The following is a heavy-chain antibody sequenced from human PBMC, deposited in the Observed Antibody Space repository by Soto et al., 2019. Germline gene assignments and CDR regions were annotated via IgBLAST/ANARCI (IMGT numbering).Heavy chain of an antibody. J-gene: IGHJ3*01. CDR1: GGSISSSHW. Sequence: QVQLQESGPGLVKPSGTLSLTCAVSGGSISSSHWWTWVRQSPGKGLEYIGEISHSGTSNSNPSLKSRVTLSLDKSKNHFSLTLSSVTAADTAVYYCARVVLTIHRGAFCAWGQGTLVIVSS. V-gene: IGHV4-4*02. D-gene: IGHD3-9*01. CDR2: ISHSGTS. CDR3: ARVVLTIHRGAFCA.